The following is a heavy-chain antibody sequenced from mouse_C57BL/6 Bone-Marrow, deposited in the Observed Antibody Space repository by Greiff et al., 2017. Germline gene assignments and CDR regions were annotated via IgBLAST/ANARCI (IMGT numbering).Heavy chain of an antibody. CDR3: TRGNFLYYFNY. CDR2: IYPGNSDT. V-gene: IGHV1-5*01. CDR1: GYTFTSYW. D-gene: IGHD2-1*01. Sequence: VQLQQSGTVLARPGASVKMSCKTSGYTFTSYWMHWVKQRPGQGLEWIGAIYPGNSDTSYNQKFKGTAKLTAVTSARTAYMELSSLTNEDSAVYYCTRGNFLYYFNYWGQGTTLTVSS. J-gene: IGHJ2*01.